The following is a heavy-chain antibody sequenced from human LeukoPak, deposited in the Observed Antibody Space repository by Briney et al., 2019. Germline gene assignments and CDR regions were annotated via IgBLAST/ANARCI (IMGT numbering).Heavy chain of an antibody. V-gene: IGHV1-8*03. Sequence: ASVKVSCKASGYTFTSYDINWVRQATGQGLEWMGWMNPNSGNTGYAQKFQGRVTITRNTSISTAYMELSSLRSEDTAVYYCAREVDCSSTSCYRGNWFDPWGQGTLVTVTS. CDR3: AREVDCSSTSCYRGNWFDP. D-gene: IGHD2-2*02. CDR1: GYTFTSYD. J-gene: IGHJ5*02. CDR2: MNPNSGNT.